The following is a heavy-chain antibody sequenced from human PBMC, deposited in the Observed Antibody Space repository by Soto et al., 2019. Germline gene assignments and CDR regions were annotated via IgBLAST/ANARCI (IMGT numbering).Heavy chain of an antibody. Sequence: VPLLESGGGLVQPGGSLRLSCAASGFTFSSYAMSWVRQAPGKGLEWVSAISGSGGSTYYADSVKGRFTISRDNSKNTLYLQMNSLRAEDTAVYYCASQTPPMTPVTESWFDPWGQGTLVTVSS. CDR3: ASQTPPMTPVTESWFDP. J-gene: IGHJ5*02. CDR1: GFTFSSYA. CDR2: ISGSGGST. V-gene: IGHV3-23*01. D-gene: IGHD4-17*01.